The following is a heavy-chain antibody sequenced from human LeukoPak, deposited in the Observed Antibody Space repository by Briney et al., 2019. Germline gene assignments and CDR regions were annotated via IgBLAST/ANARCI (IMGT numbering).Heavy chain of an antibody. CDR3: AGQNVGVVTT. CDR2: SYHSGYA. V-gene: IGHV4-59*01. D-gene: IGHD2-21*02. J-gene: IGHJ5*02. Sequence: KPSETLSLTCSVSVGSITTYYWAWIPQSPEKGLERIGYSYHSGYANYNPSFKSRVTISVDTSKNQCSLNLNSVPPADTVLYFCAGQNVGVVTTWGQGTHVIVSS. CDR1: VGSITTYY.